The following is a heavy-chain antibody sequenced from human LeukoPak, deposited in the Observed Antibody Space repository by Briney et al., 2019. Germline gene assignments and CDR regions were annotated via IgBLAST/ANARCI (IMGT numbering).Heavy chain of an antibody. CDR1: GYTFTSYD. J-gene: IGHJ6*03. CDR2: MNPNSGNT. V-gene: IGHV1-8*03. Sequence: GASVKVSCKASGYTFTSYDINWVRQATGQGLEWMGWMNPNSGNTGYAQKFQGRVTITRNTSISTAYMELSSLRSEDTAVYYCARAGYNWDHYYYYYYMDVWGKGTTVTVSS. CDR3: ARAGYNWDHYYYYYYMDV. D-gene: IGHD1-1*01.